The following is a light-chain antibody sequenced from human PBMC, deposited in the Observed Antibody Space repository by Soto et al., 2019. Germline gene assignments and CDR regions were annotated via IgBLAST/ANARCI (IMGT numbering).Light chain of an antibody. CDR2: EVS. Sequence: QSALTQPASVSGSPGQSITISCTGTSSDVGGYNYVSWYQHHPGKAPKLMIYEVSNRPSGVSNRFSGSKSGNTASLTISGLRAEDEADYYCTSYTSRSTLVFGGGTKLTVL. CDR1: SSDVGGYNY. CDR3: TSYTSRSTLV. V-gene: IGLV2-14*01. J-gene: IGLJ3*02.